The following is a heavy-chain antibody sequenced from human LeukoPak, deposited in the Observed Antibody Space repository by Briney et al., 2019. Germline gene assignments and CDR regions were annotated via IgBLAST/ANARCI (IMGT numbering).Heavy chain of an antibody. CDR1: GFTFSTYG. CDR2: IRYDGNNK. V-gene: IGHV3-30*02. CDR3: AKNGPDYIWGNYLDY. J-gene: IGHJ4*02. Sequence: PTGGSLRLSCAASGFTFSTYGMPWVRQAPDKGLEWVAFIRYDGNNKYYADSVKGRFTISRDNSKNMLYLEMKSLRPEDTAVYYCAKNGPDYIWGNYLDYWGQGTLVTVPS. D-gene: IGHD3-16*01.